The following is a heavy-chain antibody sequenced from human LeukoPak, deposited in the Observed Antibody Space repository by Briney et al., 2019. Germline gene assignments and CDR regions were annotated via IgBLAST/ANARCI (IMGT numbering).Heavy chain of an antibody. J-gene: IGHJ6*03. D-gene: IGHD2-2*01. CDR2: IGTTSTTV. V-gene: IGHV3-48*01. CDR1: GFTFSSYG. Sequence: GGSLRLSCAASGFTFSSYGMHWVRQAPGKGLESVSFIGTTSTTVYYADSVKGRFTISRDNAKNSLYLQMNSLRAEDTAVYYCARDRGYCRGTTCYAYYLDVWGTGTTVTVSS. CDR3: ARDRGYCRGTTCYAYYLDV.